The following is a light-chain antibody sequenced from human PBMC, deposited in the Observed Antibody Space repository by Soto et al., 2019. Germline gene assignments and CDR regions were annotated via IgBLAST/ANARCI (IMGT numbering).Light chain of an antibody. J-gene: IGLJ2*01. CDR2: DVT. CDR3: CSYAGTYTWI. V-gene: IGLV2-11*01. CDR1: SNNVGGYNY. Sequence: QSALTQPRSVSGSPRQSGTISCTGASNNVGGYNYVSWYQHHPGKVPQLIIYDVTKRPSGVPDRFSGSKSGNTASLTISGLQVEDEADYYCCSYAGTYTWIFGGGTKLTVL.